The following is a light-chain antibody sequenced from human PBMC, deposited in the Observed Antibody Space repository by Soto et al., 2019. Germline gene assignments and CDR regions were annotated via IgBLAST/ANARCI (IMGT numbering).Light chain of an antibody. V-gene: IGKV3-11*01. Sequence: EIVLTQSPATLSLSPGERATLSCRASQSVSSYLAWYQQKPGQAPSLLIYDASNRATGSPARYSGSGSGTDFTITISGLEPEDFAVYYCQQRSNWPPILTFGGANKVEIK. CDR2: DAS. J-gene: IGKJ4*01. CDR1: QSVSSY. CDR3: QQRSNWPPILT.